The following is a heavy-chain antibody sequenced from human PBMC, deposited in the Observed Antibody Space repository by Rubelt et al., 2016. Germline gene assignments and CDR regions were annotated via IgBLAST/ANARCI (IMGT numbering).Heavy chain of an antibody. Sequence: QVQLLQSGAEVKKPGASVRVSCQASGFTYSNYDINWVRQAPGQGLEWMACINPNSGNTGYGQRFRGRVTMTWQNATNTAYIELSGLISEDTAVYYCAHTGGKGLDSWGQGALVTVSS. V-gene: IGHV1-8*01. CDR2: INPNSGNT. J-gene: IGHJ4*02. CDR1: GFTYSNYD. D-gene: IGHD3-16*01. CDR3: AHTGGKGLDS.